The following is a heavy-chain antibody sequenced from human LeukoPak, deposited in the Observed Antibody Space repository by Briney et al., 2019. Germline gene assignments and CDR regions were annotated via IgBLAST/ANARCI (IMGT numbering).Heavy chain of an antibody. CDR3: ARAAGSGSYYNAYHYYYYYYMDV. CDR2: IKQDGREK. J-gene: IGHJ6*03. D-gene: IGHD3-10*01. CDR1: GFPFSSYW. V-gene: IGHV3-7*01. Sequence: GGTLRLSCAASGFPFSSYWMSWVRQAPGKGLEWVANIKQDGREKYYVDSVKGRFTISRHNAKHSLYLQMNSLRAEDTAVYYCARAAGSGSYYNAYHYYYYYYMDVWGKGTTVTVSS.